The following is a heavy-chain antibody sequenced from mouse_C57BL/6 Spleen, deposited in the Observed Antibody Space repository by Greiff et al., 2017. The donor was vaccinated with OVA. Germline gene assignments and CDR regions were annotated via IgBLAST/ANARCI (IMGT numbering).Heavy chain of an antibody. V-gene: IGHV1-85*01. CDR2: IYPRDGST. Sequence: VQLQQSGPELVKPGASVKLSCKASGYTFTSYDINWVKQRTGQGLEWIGWIYPRDGSTKYNEKFKGKATLTVDTSSSTAYMELHSLTSEDSAVYFCARCDSNYPFAYWGQGTLVTVSA. CDR3: ARCDSNYPFAY. D-gene: IGHD2-5*01. CDR1: GYTFTSYD. J-gene: IGHJ3*01.